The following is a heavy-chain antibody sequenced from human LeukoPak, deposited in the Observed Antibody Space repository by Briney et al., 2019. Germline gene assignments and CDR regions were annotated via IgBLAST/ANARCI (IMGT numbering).Heavy chain of an antibody. CDR3: AKEKYSSSWSEHFDY. Sequence: GGSLRLSCAASGFTFSSYAMSWVRQAPGRGLEWVSAISGSGGSTYYADSVKGRFTISRDNSKNTLYLQMNSLRAEDTAVYYCAKEKYSSSWSEHFDYWGQGTLVTVSS. CDR1: GFTFSSYA. V-gene: IGHV3-23*01. J-gene: IGHJ4*02. CDR2: ISGSGGST. D-gene: IGHD6-13*01.